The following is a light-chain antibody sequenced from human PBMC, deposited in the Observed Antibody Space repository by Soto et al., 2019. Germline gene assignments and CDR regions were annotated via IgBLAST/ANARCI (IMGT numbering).Light chain of an antibody. Sequence: EIVLTQSPGTLSLSPGERATLSCRASQSVSSSYLAWYQQKPGQATRLLIYGASSRATGITARFSGSGSGTEFTLTISSLQSEDFAVYYCQQYNNWPRTFGQGTKV. CDR2: GAS. CDR1: QSVSSSY. V-gene: IGKV3-15*01. CDR3: QQYNNWPRT. J-gene: IGKJ1*01.